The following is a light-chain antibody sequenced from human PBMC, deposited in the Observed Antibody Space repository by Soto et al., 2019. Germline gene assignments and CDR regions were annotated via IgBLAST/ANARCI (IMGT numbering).Light chain of an antibody. J-gene: IGKJ1*01. V-gene: IGKV3-15*01. CDR1: QSASRN. CDR3: QQYDISPWT. Sequence: EIVMTQSPATLSVSPGDRVTLSCRAGQSASRNLAWYHQKPGQAPRLLIYAASTRATGIPDRFSGSGSGTDFTLTIIRLEPEDFAVYYCQQYDISPWTFGQGTKVDI. CDR2: AAS.